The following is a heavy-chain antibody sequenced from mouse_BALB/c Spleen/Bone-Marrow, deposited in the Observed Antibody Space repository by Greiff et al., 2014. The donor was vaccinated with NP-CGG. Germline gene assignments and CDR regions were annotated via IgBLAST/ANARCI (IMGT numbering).Heavy chain of an antibody. CDR1: GFTFSSYG. CDR2: INSNGGST. Sequence: EVKLVESGGGLVRPGGSLKLSCAASGFTFSSYGMSWVCQTPDKRLELVATINSNGGSTYYPDSVKGRFTISRDNAKNTLYLQMSSLKSEDTAMYYCARDYYGSSDYWGQGTTLTVSS. V-gene: IGHV5-6-3*01. D-gene: IGHD1-1*01. J-gene: IGHJ2*01. CDR3: ARDYYGSSDY.